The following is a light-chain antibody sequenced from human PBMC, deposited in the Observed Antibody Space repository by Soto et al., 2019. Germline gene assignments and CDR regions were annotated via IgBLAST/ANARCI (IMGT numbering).Light chain of an antibody. Sequence: QSALTQPRSVSGSPGQSVTISCTGGSSDVGGYNYVSWYQQHPGKPPKLVIYDVTQRPSGVPDRFSGSKSGNTASLTISGLQAEDEADFYCCSYAGSYIFVFGTGTKVTVL. CDR2: DVT. J-gene: IGLJ1*01. CDR3: CSYAGSYIFV. CDR1: SSDVGGYNY. V-gene: IGLV2-11*01.